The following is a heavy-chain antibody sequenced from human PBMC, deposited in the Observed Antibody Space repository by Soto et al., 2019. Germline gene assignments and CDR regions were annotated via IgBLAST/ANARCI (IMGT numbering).Heavy chain of an antibody. Sequence: SETLSLTCTVSGGSISSSSYSWSWIRQPPGKGLEWIGYIYHSGSTYYNPSLKSRVTMSVDRSKNQFSLKLISVTAADTAVYFCARHFVAVVIKGWGYWGQGTLVTVSS. CDR3: ARHFVAVVIKGWGY. V-gene: IGHV4-30-2*01. CDR2: IYHSGST. D-gene: IGHD3-22*01. J-gene: IGHJ4*02. CDR1: GGSISSSSYS.